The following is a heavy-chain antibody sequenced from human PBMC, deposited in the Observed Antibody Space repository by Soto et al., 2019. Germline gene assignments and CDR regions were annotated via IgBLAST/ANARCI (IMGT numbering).Heavy chain of an antibody. V-gene: IGHV4-4*07. CDR3: ARGRRFSDWFGT. J-gene: IGHJ5*02. D-gene: IGHD3-3*01. CDR2: IYSSGST. Sequence: PSETLSLTCTVSGGAINSYYWTWIRQPAGKGLEWIGRIYSSGSTKYNPSLQSRVTMSLDTSKNQFSLRLTSVTAADTAVYYCARGRRFSDWFGTWAEGTLVTDS. CDR1: GGAINSYY.